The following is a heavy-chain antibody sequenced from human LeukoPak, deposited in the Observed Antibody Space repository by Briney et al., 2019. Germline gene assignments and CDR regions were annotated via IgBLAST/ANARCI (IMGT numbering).Heavy chain of an antibody. CDR1: GYTYTSYA. Sequence: ASVKVSCEASGYTYTSYAMHWVRQAPGQRLEWMGWINAGNGNTKYSQKFQGRVTITRDTSASTAYMELSSLRSEDTAVYCCAAEPPHHSPWYFDLWGRGTLVTVSS. D-gene: IGHD5-18*01. CDR3: AAEPPHHSPWYFDL. V-gene: IGHV1-3*01. CDR2: INAGNGNT. J-gene: IGHJ2*01.